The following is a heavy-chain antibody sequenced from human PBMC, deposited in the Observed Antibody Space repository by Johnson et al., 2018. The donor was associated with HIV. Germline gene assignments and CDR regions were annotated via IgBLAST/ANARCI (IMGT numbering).Heavy chain of an antibody. J-gene: IGHJ3*02. CDR1: GFTFSSYA. CDR2: ISGSGGST. Sequence: MLLVESGGGVVLPGGSLRLSCVASGFTFSSYAMNWVRQAPGKGLEWVSVISGSGGSTYHADSVKGWVTISRDNSKNTLYLQMNSLRAEDTAVYYCARVRGGTGHGAFDIWGQGTMVTVSS. CDR3: ARVRGGTGHGAFDI. V-gene: IGHV3-23*04.